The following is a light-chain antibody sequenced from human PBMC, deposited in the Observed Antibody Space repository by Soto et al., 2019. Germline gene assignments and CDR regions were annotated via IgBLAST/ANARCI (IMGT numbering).Light chain of an antibody. Sequence: DIQMTQSPSSLSASVGDRVTITFRASQIISTYLNWYQQRAGLAPRLLIYAASSLQSGVPPRFSGSGSGTDFTLTISSLQPEDFATYFCQQSYSNPLTFGGGTKVDIK. CDR1: QIISTY. J-gene: IGKJ4*01. CDR3: QQSYSNPLT. CDR2: AAS. V-gene: IGKV1-39*01.